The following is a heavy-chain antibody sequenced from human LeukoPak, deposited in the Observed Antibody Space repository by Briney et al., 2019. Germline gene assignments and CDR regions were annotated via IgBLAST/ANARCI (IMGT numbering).Heavy chain of an antibody. V-gene: IGHV3-23*01. Sequence: PGGSLRLSCAASGFTFSSYAMSWVRPAPGKGLEWVSAISCSGGSTYYADSVKGRFTITRDKSKNTLYLQMNSLRHEGTAVYYCAKGPYSSSWGYFYFWGQGTLVTVSS. J-gene: IGHJ4*02. CDR3: AKGPYSSSWGYFYF. CDR2: ISCSGGST. CDR1: GFTFSSYA. D-gene: IGHD6-13*01.